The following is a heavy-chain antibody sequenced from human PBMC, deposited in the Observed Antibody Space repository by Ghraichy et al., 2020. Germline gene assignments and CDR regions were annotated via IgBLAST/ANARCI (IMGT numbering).Heavy chain of an antibody. Sequence: ASVKVSCKASGYIFTNNGFSWVRQAPGQGLEWMGWISTYNQNTNYAQKLQGRVTLTTDTSTSTAYMELRSLKSDDTAVYYCARETRPPFYDFWSGQNEDYGMDVWGQGTTVTVSS. V-gene: IGHV1-18*04. CDR3: ARETRPPFYDFWSGQNEDYGMDV. J-gene: IGHJ6*02. D-gene: IGHD3-3*01. CDR1: GYIFTNNG. CDR2: ISTYNQNT.